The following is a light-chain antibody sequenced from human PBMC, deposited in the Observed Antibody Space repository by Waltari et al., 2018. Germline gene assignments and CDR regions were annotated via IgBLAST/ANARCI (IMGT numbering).Light chain of an antibody. Sequence: DILLTQSPSTLSASVGDRVTITCRASQTITRWLAWYQQKPGKAPNLLIFDASSLANGVPSRFSGSGSGTEFTLSISSLQSEDFAVYYCQQYNNWPAFGQGTKLEIK. CDR3: QQYNNWPA. CDR1: QTITRW. CDR2: DAS. V-gene: IGKV1-5*01. J-gene: IGKJ2*01.